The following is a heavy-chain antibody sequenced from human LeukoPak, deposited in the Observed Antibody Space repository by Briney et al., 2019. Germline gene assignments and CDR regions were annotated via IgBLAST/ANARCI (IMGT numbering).Heavy chain of an antibody. V-gene: IGHV4-59*01. Sequence: PSETLSLTCTVSGGSISSYYWSWIRQPPGKGLEWIGYIYYSGSTNYNPPLKSRVTISVDTSKNQFSLKLSSVTAADTAVYYCARVRPQGGHYFDYWGQGTLVTVSS. J-gene: IGHJ4*02. CDR3: ARVRPQGGHYFDY. CDR2: IYYSGST. D-gene: IGHD3-16*01. CDR1: GGSISSYY.